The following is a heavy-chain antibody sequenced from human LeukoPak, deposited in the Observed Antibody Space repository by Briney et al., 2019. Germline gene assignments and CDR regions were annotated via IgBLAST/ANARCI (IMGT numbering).Heavy chain of an antibody. CDR3: ARESSGWYSGIGNWFDP. CDR1: GGTFSSYA. J-gene: IGHJ5*02. CDR2: IIPIFGTA. V-gene: IGHV1-69*13. Sequence: ASVKVSCKASGGTFSSYAISWVGQAPGQGLEWMGGIIPIFGTANYAQKFQGRVTITADESTSTAYMELSSLRSEDTAVYYCARESSGWYSGIGNWFDPWGQGTLVTVSS. D-gene: IGHD6-19*01.